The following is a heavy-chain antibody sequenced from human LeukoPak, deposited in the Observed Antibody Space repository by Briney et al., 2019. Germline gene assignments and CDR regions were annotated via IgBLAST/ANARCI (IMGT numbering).Heavy chain of an antibody. V-gene: IGHV4-4*07. D-gene: IGHD5-12*01. Sequence: SETLSLTCTVSGGSLSDHFWTWIRQPAGKGLEWIGRIRWGTAYYNPSLESRVTISLDTSNNPFSLKVTSVTAADTAVYYCARGTERTRISGYYSFDYWGRGILVTVSS. CDR3: ARGTERTRISGYYSFDY. CDR2: IRWGTA. CDR1: GGSLSDHF. J-gene: IGHJ4*02.